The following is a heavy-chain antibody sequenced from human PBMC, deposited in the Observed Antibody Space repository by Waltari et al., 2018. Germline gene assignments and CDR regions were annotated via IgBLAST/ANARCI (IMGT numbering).Heavy chain of an antibody. CDR2: IYSAGSS. CDR1: GFPVISNH. V-gene: IGHV3-66*02. J-gene: IGHJ4*02. Sequence: EVQLVESGGGLVHPGGSLRLSCAASGFPVISNHMSWVRQAPGKGRGWVSRIYSAGSSYYADSVRGRFSISRDNSKNTLHLQMNSLRAEDTAMYYCARARDEDTAMVYFDHWGQGTLISVSS. CDR3: ARARDEDTAMVYFDH. D-gene: IGHD5-18*01.